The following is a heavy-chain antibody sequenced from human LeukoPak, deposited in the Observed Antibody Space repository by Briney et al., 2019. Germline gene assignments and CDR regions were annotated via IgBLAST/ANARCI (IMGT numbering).Heavy chain of an antibody. CDR1: GGSISSSNW. V-gene: IGHV4-4*03. CDR2: IYHSGST. Sequence: PPGTLSLTCAVSGGSISSSNWWSWDRQPPGKGLEWIGEIYHSGSTNYNPSLKSRVTISVDKSKNQFSLKLSSVTAADTAVYYCARDNPITMVRGVIIRPYYYYYMDVWGKGTTVTISS. D-gene: IGHD3-10*01. J-gene: IGHJ6*03. CDR3: ARDNPITMVRGVIIRPYYYYYMDV.